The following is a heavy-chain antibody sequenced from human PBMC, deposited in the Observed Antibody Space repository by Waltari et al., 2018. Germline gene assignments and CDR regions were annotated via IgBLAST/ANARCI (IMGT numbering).Heavy chain of an antibody. Sequence: DVQLVESGGGLVKPGGSLRLSCSASGIGFTDAWMNWVRQAPGRGLYWIGLIKDKADGGPIDYAAPVKVRFTISRDDSKNMTYLQMNSLKPDDTGVYFFLCDPSVWGQGTLVTVSS. CDR3: LCDPSV. CDR1: GIGFTDAW. D-gene: IGHD2-2*01. J-gene: IGHJ4*02. CDR2: IKDKADGGPI. V-gene: IGHV3-15*07.